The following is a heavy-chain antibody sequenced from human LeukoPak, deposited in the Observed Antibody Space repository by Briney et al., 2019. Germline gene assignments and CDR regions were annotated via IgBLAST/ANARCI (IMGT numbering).Heavy chain of an antibody. J-gene: IGHJ4*02. CDR3: ASRADYYGPGSYAKGNY. CDR2: ISSSSSYI. CDR1: GFTFSSYS. D-gene: IGHD3-10*01. Sequence: GGSLRLSCAASGFTFSSYSMNWVRQAPGKGLEWVLSISSSSSYIYYADSVEGRFTISRDNAKNSLYLQMNSLRAEDTAVYYCASRADYYGPGSYAKGNYWGQGTLVTVSS. V-gene: IGHV3-21*01.